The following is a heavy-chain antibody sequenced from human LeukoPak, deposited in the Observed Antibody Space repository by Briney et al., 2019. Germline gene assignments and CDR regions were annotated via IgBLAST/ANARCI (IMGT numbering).Heavy chain of an antibody. CDR2: IYYSGST. CDR1: GGSISGYY. D-gene: IGHD6-19*01. V-gene: IGHV4-59*08. Sequence: SETLSLTCTVSGGSISGYYWSCIRQSPGKGLEWIGYIYYSGSTNYNPSLKSRVAISGDTSTNQFSLKLSSVTAADTAVYYCARHFYSSSSGLFYFDYWGQGTLVTVSS. J-gene: IGHJ4*02. CDR3: ARHFYSSSSGLFYFDY.